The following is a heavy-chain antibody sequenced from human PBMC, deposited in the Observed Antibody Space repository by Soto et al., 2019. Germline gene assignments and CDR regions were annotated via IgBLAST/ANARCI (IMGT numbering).Heavy chain of an antibody. D-gene: IGHD3-22*01. V-gene: IGHV1-46*01. CDR3: ARCSGYEFSYYCYRMAF. CDR1: GYTFTSYY. CDR2: INPSGGST. Sequence: SVKVSCKASGYTFTSYYMHWVRQAPGQGLEWMGIINPSGGSTSYAQKFQGRVTMTRDTSTSTAYMELSSLRSEDTAVYYCARCSGYEFSYYCYRMAFWGQGSTVIVSS. J-gene: IGHJ6*02.